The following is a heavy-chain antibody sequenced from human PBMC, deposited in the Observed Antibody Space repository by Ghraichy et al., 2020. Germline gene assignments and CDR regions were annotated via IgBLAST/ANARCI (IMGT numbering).Heavy chain of an antibody. Sequence: GGSLRLSCAASGFNFTSSWMNWVRQAPGKELEWVAGIKPDGSENYHVDSVTGRFTISRDNARNSLYLQMNSLRAEDTAFYYCTRDRVFKCFDYWGQGTLVTVSS. CDR3: TRDRVFKCFDY. D-gene: IGHD3-10*01. V-gene: IGHV3-7*03. CDR2: IKPDGSEN. J-gene: IGHJ4*02. CDR1: GFNFTSSW.